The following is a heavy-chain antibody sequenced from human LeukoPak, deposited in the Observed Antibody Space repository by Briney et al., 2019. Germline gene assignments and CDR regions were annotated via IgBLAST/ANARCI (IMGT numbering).Heavy chain of an antibody. CDR1: GFTFSSHD. J-gene: IGHJ4*02. Sequence: GGSLRLSCAASGFTFSSHDMSWVRQAPGKGLEWVSYISSSGSTIYYADSVKGRFTISRDNAKNSLYLQMNSLRAEDTAVYYCARDLSDTAMVAPFDYWGQGTLVTVSS. D-gene: IGHD5-18*01. V-gene: IGHV3-11*01. CDR3: ARDLSDTAMVAPFDY. CDR2: ISSSGSTI.